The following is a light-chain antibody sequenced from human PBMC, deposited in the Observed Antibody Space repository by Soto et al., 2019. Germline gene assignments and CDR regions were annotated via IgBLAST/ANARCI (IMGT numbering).Light chain of an antibody. V-gene: IGLV1-47*01. Sequence: QSVLTQPPSASGTPGQRVTISCSGSSSNIGSNYVYWYQQLPGTAPKLLIYRNNQRPSGVPDRFSGSKSGTSASLAISGLRSEDEADYSCAAWDDSLSGHVVFGRGTKLTVL. CDR3: AAWDDSLSGHVV. J-gene: IGLJ2*01. CDR2: RNN. CDR1: SSNIGSNY.